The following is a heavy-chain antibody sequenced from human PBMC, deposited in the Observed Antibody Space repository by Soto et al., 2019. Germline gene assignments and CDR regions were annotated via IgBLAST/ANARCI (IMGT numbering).Heavy chain of an antibody. J-gene: IGHJ4*02. CDR3: ARGLGYCSSTSCYLAYLDY. CDR1: GYTFTGYY. CDR2: INPNSGGT. V-gene: IGHV1-2*04. D-gene: IGHD2-2*01. Sequence: QVQLVQSGAEVKKPGASVKVSCKASGYTFTGYYMHWVRQAPGQGLEWMGWINPNSGGTNYAQKSQGWVTMTRDTSISTGYMELSRLRSDDTAVYYCARGLGYCSSTSCYLAYLDYWGQGTLVTVSS.